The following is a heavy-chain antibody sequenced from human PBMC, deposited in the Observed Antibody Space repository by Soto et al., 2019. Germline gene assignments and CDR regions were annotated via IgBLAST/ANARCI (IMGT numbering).Heavy chain of an antibody. V-gene: IGHV4-31*03. J-gene: IGHJ5*02. CDR1: GGSISSGGYY. CDR2: IYYSGST. D-gene: IGHD5-12*01. CDR3: ARGVPVATIWAPVVNWFDP. Sequence: PSETLSLTCTVSGGSISSGGYYWSWIRQHPGKGLEWIGYIYYSGSTYYNPSLKSRVTISVDTSKNQFSLKLSSVTAADTAVYYCARGVPVATIWAPVVNWFDPWGQGTLVTVSS.